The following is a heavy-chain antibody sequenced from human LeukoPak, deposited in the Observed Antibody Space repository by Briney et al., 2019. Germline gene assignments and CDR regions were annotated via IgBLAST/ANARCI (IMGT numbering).Heavy chain of an antibody. D-gene: IGHD3-10*01. CDR1: GYSFTSYY. V-gene: IGHV1-46*01. CDR2: INPSGSSA. J-gene: IGHJ6*03. CDR3: ARVGGSGSPVHWYYYYYMDV. Sequence: GASVEVSCKASGYSFTSYYMHWVRQAPGQGLEWMGFINPSGSSAAYAQKFQGRVTMTRNTSISTAYMELSSLRSEDTAVYYCARVGGSGSPVHWYYYYYMDVWGKGTTVTISS.